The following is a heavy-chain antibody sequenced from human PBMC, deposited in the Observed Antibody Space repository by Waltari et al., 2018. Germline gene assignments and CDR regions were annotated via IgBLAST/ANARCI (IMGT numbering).Heavy chain of an antibody. CDR1: SGVLISYY. Sequence: QVQLQESGPGLVKHSESLLLISPVSSGVLISYYCSWLRQPAGKGLEWIGRIYETGTTKYNPSLESRVTLSIDTSKRHISLNLTSVTAADTAVYFCARELLHSNSFFDNWGQGTLVTVSS. D-gene: IGHD6-6*01. CDR3: ARELLHSNSFFDN. J-gene: IGHJ4*02. CDR2: IYETGTT. V-gene: IGHV4-4*07.